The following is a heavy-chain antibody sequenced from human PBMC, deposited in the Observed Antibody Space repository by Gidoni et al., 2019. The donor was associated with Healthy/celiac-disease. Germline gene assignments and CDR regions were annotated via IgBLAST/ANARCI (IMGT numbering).Heavy chain of an antibody. CDR1: GGSISSYY. D-gene: IGHD4-17*01. Sequence: QVQLQESGPGLVKPSETLSLTCPVSGGSISSYYWSWIRQPPGKGLEWIGYIYYSGSTNYNPSLKSRVTISVDTSKNQFSLKLSSVTAADTAVYYCARATTVTTPHFDYWGQGTLVTVSS. V-gene: IGHV4-59*01. J-gene: IGHJ4*02. CDR2: IYYSGST. CDR3: ARATTVTTPHFDY.